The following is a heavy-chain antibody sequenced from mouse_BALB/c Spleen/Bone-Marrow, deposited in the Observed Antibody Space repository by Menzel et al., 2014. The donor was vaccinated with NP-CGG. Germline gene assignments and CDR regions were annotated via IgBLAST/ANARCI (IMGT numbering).Heavy chain of an antibody. V-gene: IGHV5-17*02. CDR1: GFTFSSFG. Sequence: EVKLVESGGGLVQPGGSRKLSCAASGFTFSSFGMHWVRQAPEKGLEWVAYISSGSSTIYYADTVKGRFTISRDNPKNTLFLQMTSLRSEDTAMYYCARDRYDEYFDVWGAGTTVTVPS. J-gene: IGHJ1*01. CDR2: ISSGSSTI. D-gene: IGHD2-14*01. CDR3: ARDRYDEYFDV.